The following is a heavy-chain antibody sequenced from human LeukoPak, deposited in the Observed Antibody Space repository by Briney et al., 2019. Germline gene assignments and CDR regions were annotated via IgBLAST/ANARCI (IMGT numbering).Heavy chain of an antibody. CDR3: ASDRSYCGGACHIPPLYYYGMHV. CDR2: INPNSGGT. Sequence: ASVTVSCKASGYTFTGYYMHWVRQAPGQGLEWMGWINPNSGGTNYAQKFQGRGTITRDTSISTAYMELSRLRSDDTAVYHRASDRSYCGGACHIPPLYYYGMHVWGQEPTVTVPS. J-gene: IGHJ6*02. CDR1: GYTFTGYY. V-gene: IGHV1-2*02. D-gene: IGHD2-21*02.